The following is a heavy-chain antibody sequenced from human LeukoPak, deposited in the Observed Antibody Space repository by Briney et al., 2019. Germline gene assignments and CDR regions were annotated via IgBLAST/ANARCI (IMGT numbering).Heavy chain of an antibody. D-gene: IGHD3-10*01. CDR1: GFTFSSYW. V-gene: IGHV3-74*01. CDR2: INSDGSST. J-gene: IGHJ6*02. Sequence: PGGSLRLSCAASGFTFSSYWVHWVRQAPGKGLVWVSRINSDGSSTSYADSVKGRFTISRDNAMNTLYLQMSSLRAEDTAVYYCAMVRGYYYHGLDVWGQGTTVTVSS. CDR3: AMVRGYYYHGLDV.